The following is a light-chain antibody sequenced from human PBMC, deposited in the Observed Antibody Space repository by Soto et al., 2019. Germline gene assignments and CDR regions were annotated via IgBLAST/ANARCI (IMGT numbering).Light chain of an antibody. V-gene: IGLV2-14*03. CDR1: SSDVGGYNY. CDR2: NVS. Sequence: QSALTQPASVSGSPGQSITISCTGSSSDVGGYNYVSWYQHHPGKAPKLLIYNVSERPSGVSNRFSGSKSGNTASLIISGLQAEDEADYYCNSYTTSSTLVFGGGTQLTVL. CDR3: NSYTTSSTLV. J-gene: IGLJ3*02.